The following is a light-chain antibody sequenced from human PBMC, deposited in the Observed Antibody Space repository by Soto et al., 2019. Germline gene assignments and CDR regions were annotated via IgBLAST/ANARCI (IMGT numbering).Light chain of an antibody. V-gene: IGKV1-5*01. J-gene: IGKJ1*01. CDR1: QNISSR. CDR2: DAS. Sequence: DFPMTQSPSTLSASVGDRVTITCRASQNISSRLDWFQQKPGKAPKLLIYDASSLESGVPQRFSGSGSGTEFTLTISSLQTDDFSTYYCQQYPSYWTFGQGTKVE. CDR3: QQYPSYWT.